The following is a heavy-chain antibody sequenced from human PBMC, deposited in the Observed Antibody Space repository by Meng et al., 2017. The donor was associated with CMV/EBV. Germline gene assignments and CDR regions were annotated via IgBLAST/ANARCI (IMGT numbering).Heavy chain of an antibody. D-gene: IGHD3-10*01. Sequence: GESLKISCAASGFTFSSYAMHWVRQAPGKGLEWVAVISYDGSNKYYADSVKGRFTIFRDNSKNTLYLQMNSLRAEDTAVYYCARDYPPFTMVRGVTLSDGMDVWGQGTTVTVSS. CDR1: GFTFSSYA. CDR3: ARDYPPFTMVRGVTLSDGMDV. V-gene: IGHV3-30*04. CDR2: ISYDGSNK. J-gene: IGHJ6*02.